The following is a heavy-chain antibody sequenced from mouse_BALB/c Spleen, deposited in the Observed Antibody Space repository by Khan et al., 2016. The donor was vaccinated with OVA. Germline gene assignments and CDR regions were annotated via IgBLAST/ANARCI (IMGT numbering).Heavy chain of an antibody. V-gene: IGHV5-12-2*01. CDR1: GFTFSSNT. CDR2: ITNGGGNT. D-gene: IGHD1-2*01. J-gene: IGHJ4*01. CDR3: ARIPTFITTALDY. Sequence: EVELVESGGGLVQPGGSLKLSCAASGFTFSSNTMSWVRQTPEKRLEWVAYITNGGGNTYYPATVKGRFTISSDNAKNTLYLQMSSLKSEDTAMYYCARIPTFITTALDYWGQGTSVTVSS.